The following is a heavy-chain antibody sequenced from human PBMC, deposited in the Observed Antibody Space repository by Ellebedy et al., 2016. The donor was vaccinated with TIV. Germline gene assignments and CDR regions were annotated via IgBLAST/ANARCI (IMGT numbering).Heavy chain of an antibody. CDR2: LNSDGSST. J-gene: IGHJ4*02. D-gene: IGHD1-26*01. CDR1: GFTFSSYW. V-gene: IGHV3-74*01. CDR3: ARDHPLGIETFYY. Sequence: GESLKISCAASGFTFSSYWMHWVRQAPGKGQVWVSRLNSDGSSTSYADSVKGRFTISRDHAKNTLYLQMNSLGAEDTAVYYCARDHPLGIETFYYWGQGTLVTVSS.